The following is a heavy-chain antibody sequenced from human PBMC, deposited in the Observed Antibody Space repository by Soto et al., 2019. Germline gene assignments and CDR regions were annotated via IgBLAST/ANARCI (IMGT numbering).Heavy chain of an antibody. Sequence: EVQLLESGGGLVQPGGSLRLSCAASGFTFSNYAVTWVRQAPGKRLELVSTISGSGCSTYYANSVKGRFTISTHNPKNPLYLPMTSLRAEHPPVYYCANDQRSSLYDTDHWSQGTLVTFSS. CDR1: GFTFSNYA. D-gene: IGHD3-9*01. CDR2: ISGSGCST. V-gene: IGHV3-23*01. CDR3: ANDQRSSLYDTDH. J-gene: IGHJ4*02.